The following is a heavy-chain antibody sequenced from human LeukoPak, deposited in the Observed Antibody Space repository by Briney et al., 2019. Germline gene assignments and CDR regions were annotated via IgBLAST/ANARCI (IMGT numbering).Heavy chain of an antibody. CDR3: ARAPHRGYLYYFDY. V-gene: IGHV3-30-3*01. J-gene: IGHJ4*02. CDR1: GFTFSSYA. CDR2: ISYDGSNK. D-gene: IGHD3-16*02. Sequence: GGSLRLSCAASGFTFSSYAMHWVRQAPGKGLEWVAVISYDGSNKYYADSVKGRFTISRDNSKNTLYLQMNSLRAEDTAVYYCARAPHRGYLYYFDYWGQGTLVTVSS.